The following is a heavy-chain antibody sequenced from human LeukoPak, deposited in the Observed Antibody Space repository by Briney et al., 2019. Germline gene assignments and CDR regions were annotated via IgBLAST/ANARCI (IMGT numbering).Heavy chain of an antibody. CDR2: ISGSGGST. CDR3: AKSPRKDYYYYGMDV. CDR1: GFTFSSYA. J-gene: IGHJ6*02. Sequence: AGGSLRLSCAASGFTFSSYAMSWVRQAPGKGLEWVSAISGSGGSTYYADSVKGRFTISRDNSKNTLYLQMNSLRAEDTAVYYCAKSPRKDYYYYGMDVWGQGTTVTVSS. D-gene: IGHD1-14*01. V-gene: IGHV3-23*01.